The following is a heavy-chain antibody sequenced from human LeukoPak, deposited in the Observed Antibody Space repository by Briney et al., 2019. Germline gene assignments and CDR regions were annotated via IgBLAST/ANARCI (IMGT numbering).Heavy chain of an antibody. CDR3: ASLPSPLIVVPPAMSSFTQTVWFGP. CDR2: MNQAECT. V-gene: IGHV4-34*01. CDR1: GGSVSDVY. J-gene: IGHJ5*02. Sequence: SETLSHTCAVSGGSVSDVYCSRIRQPPGKGLEWIGEMNQAECTHYNPSLKRRVTISVDTSQNQFSLTLNSVTASHTPVYCCASLPSPLIVVPPAMSSFTQTVWFGPWGQGTLVTVSS. D-gene: IGHD2-2*01.